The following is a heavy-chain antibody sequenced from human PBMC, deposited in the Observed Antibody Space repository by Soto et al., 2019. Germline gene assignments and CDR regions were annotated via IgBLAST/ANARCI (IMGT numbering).Heavy chain of an antibody. Sequence: EVQLVESGGGLVQPGGSLRLSCAASGFTFSSYEMNWVRQAPGKGLEGVSHISSRGTIIYYADSVKGRFTISRDNAKNSLYMQMNSLRAEDTAVYYCVSPMYDSSGYSNFDYWGQGTLVTVSS. V-gene: IGHV3-48*03. J-gene: IGHJ4*02. D-gene: IGHD3-22*01. CDR1: GFTFSSYE. CDR2: ISSRGTII. CDR3: VSPMYDSSGYSNFDY.